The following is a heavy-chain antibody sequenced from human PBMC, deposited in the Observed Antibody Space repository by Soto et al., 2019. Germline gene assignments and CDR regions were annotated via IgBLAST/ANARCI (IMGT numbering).Heavy chain of an antibody. Sequence: EVQLLESGGGLVQPGGSLRLSCEASGFTFSTYAMSWARQAPGKGLEWVSAISGSGFRTYYADSVKGRFTISRDNSKNALYLQMNSLRAEDTAVYYCAKDHYDGSPTFAWLDPWGQGTLVTVSS. V-gene: IGHV3-23*01. D-gene: IGHD2-15*01. CDR3: AKDHYDGSPTFAWLDP. J-gene: IGHJ5*02. CDR1: GFTFSTYA. CDR2: ISGSGFRT.